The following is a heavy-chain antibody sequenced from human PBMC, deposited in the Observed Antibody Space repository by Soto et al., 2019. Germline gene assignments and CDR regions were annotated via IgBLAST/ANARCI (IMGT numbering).Heavy chain of an antibody. Sequence: GASVTVSCEASGDTFSSFAINWVRQAPGQGLEWMGGIIPIFEITDYAQKFQGRVTITADRSTNTGYMELRSLRSEDTAVYFCARAQTTVTASPWFDPWGQGTLVTVSS. D-gene: IGHD4-17*01. CDR1: GDTFSSFA. J-gene: IGHJ5*02. CDR3: ARAQTTVTASPWFDP. V-gene: IGHV1-69*10. CDR2: IIPIFEIT.